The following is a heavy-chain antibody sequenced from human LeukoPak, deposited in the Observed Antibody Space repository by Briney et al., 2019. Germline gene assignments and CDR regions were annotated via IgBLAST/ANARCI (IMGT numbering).Heavy chain of an antibody. D-gene: IGHD5-18*01. J-gene: IGHJ4*02. V-gene: IGHV3-74*01. CDR2: INRDGSST. CDR1: GVIFSNYW. Sequence: GGSLRLACAASGVIFSNYWMHWVRQAPGKGLVWVSRINRDGSSTSYADSVKGRFTISRDNAKNTLYLQMNSLRAEDTAVYYCARGGGYSYGSFDYWGQGTLVTVSS. CDR3: ARGGGYSYGSFDY.